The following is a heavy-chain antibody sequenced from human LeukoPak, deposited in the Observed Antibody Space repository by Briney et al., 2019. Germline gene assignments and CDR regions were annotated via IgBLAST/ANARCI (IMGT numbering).Heavy chain of an antibody. V-gene: IGHV3-23*01. CDR1: GFTFSSYA. Sequence: PGGSLRLSCAASGFTFSSYAMSWVRQAPGKGLEWVSAISGSGGSTYYADSVKGRFTISRDNPKNTLYLQMNSLRAEDTAVYYCAKDPKIVGIAARPDYFDYWGQGTLVTVSS. CDR3: AKDPKIVGIAARPDYFDY. J-gene: IGHJ4*02. CDR2: ISGSGGST. D-gene: IGHD6-6*01.